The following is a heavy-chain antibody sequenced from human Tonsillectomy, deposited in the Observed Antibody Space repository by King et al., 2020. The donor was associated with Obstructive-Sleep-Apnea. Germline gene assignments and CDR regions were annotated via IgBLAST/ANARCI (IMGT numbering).Heavy chain of an antibody. V-gene: IGHV4-34*01. D-gene: IGHD1-26*01. CDR1: GESFSGCY. CDR2: IKHSGST. J-gene: IGHJ4*02. CDR3: ARLRAGQGSNAFDY. Sequence: VQLQQWGPGLLKPSETLSLTFAVYGESFSGCYWTWIRQPPGKGVEGVGEIKHSGSTIYSPSLKSRVTISVDTSKNQFSLNLSSVTAAGTAVYYCARLRAGQGSNAFDYWGQGTLVTVSS.